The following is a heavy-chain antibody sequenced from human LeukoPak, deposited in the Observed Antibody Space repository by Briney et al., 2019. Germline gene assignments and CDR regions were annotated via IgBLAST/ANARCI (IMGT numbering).Heavy chain of an antibody. CDR3: AREPIYGSGSYYLIDAFDI. V-gene: IGHV4-61*02. Sequence: PSETLSLTCTVSGGSFSSGGYYWSWIRQPAGKGLEWIGRIYTSGSTNYNPSLKSRVTMSVDTSKNQFSLKLSSVTAADTAVYYCAREPIYGSGSYYLIDAFDIWGQGTMVTVSS. CDR2: IYTSGST. J-gene: IGHJ3*02. CDR1: GGSFSSGGYY. D-gene: IGHD3-10*01.